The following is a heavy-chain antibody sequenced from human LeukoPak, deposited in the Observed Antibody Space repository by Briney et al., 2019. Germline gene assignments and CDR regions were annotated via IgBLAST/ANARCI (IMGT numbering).Heavy chain of an antibody. V-gene: IGHV3-30*02. J-gene: IGHJ3*02. CDR3: AKDSRAYNGVTGETLEM. CDR2: IRYDGSKE. D-gene: IGHD2-8*01. CDR1: GFIFSDYG. Sequence: GGSQRLSCAASGFIFSDYGMHWVRQAPGRGPEWVTFIRYDGSKEYYGDSVKGRFTISRDNSKNTLYLQMNNLRAEDTAVYYCAKDSRAYNGVTGETLEMWGQGTMVTVSS.